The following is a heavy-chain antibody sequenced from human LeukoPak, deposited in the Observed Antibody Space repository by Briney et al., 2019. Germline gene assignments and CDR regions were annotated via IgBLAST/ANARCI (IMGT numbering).Heavy chain of an antibody. CDR1: GFTVYDYC. CDR2: IYESGDST. J-gene: IGHJ4*02. V-gene: IGHV3-23*01. CDR3: AKSLEHCSSTRCDVSFDY. Sequence: GGSLRLSCAASGFTVYDYCMSWVRQAPGKGLEWVSAIYESGDSTYYADSVKVRLTISRYNAKNTLYVQMRRMRAEDTALYSCAKSLEHCSSTRCDVSFDYWGQGTLVTVSS. D-gene: IGHD2-2*01.